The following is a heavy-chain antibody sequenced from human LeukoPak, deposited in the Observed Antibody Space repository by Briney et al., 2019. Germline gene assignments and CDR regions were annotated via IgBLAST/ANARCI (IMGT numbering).Heavy chain of an antibody. CDR1: GFPLTSYG. D-gene: IGHD1-26*01. Sequence: GGSLRPSCAASGFPLTSYGMSWVRQAPGKGLEWVSAISGSDGSTYYTDSVKGRFTISRDNSKNTLYLQLNSLRAEDTAVYYCAKEEYSGSLLTLDYWGQGTLVTVSS. CDR3: AKEEYSGSLLTLDY. J-gene: IGHJ4*02. CDR2: ISGSDGST. V-gene: IGHV3-23*01.